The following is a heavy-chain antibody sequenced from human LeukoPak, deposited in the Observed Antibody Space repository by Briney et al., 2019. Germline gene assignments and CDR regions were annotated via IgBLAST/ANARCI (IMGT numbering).Heavy chain of an antibody. D-gene: IGHD3-10*01. J-gene: IGHJ4*02. CDR1: GGSISSYY. V-gene: IGHV4-4*07. Sequence: SETLSLTCTVSGGSISSYYWSWIRQPPGKGLEWIGRIYSSGSTNYNPSLKTRVPMSLDTSKNQFSLNLTTVTAADTAVYYCARTSARGAQFDYWGQGTLVTVSS. CDR2: IYSSGST. CDR3: ARTSARGAQFDY.